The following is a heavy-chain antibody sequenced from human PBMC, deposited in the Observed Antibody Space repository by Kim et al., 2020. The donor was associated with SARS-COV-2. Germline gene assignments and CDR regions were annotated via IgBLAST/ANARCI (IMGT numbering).Heavy chain of an antibody. D-gene: IGHD6-19*01. CDR3: AREAVAGSFDY. V-gene: IGHV1-3*01. Sequence: NTMCSQKFQGRVSITRDTSATTAYLELSGLISEDTAVYYCAREAVAGSFDYWGQGSLVTVSS. CDR2: NT. J-gene: IGHJ4*02.